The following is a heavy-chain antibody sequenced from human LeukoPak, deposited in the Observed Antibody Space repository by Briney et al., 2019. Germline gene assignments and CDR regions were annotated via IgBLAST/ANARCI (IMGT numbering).Heavy chain of an antibody. Sequence: PSETLSLTCTVSNGSIGSSSYYWGWIRQPPGKGLEWIGSIHYSGSSYYNPSLKSRATMSVDTSKNQFSLRLSSVTATDTAVYYCARQIYVWGSYRYLQGFDYWGQGTLVTVSS. CDR3: ARQIYVWGSYRYLQGFDY. CDR2: IHYSGSS. CDR1: NGSIGSSSYY. D-gene: IGHD3-16*02. J-gene: IGHJ4*02. V-gene: IGHV4-39*01.